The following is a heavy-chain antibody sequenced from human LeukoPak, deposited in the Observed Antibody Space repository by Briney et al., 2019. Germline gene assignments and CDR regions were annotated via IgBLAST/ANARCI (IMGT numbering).Heavy chain of an antibody. CDR3: ARAVVMVRGGSGYFDL. V-gene: IGHV3-21*01. D-gene: IGHD3-10*01. Sequence: GGSLRLSCAASGFTFSSYTMNWVRHGPGKGLEWVSSISSSSTYINYADSLKGRFTIPRDNAEKSLYLQMNSLRDEDTAVYYCARAVVMVRGGSGYFDLWGRGTLVAVSS. CDR1: GFTFSSYT. CDR2: ISSSSTYI. J-gene: IGHJ2*01.